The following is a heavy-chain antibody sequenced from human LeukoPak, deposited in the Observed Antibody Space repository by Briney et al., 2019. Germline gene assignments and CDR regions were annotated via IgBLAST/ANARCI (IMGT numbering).Heavy chain of an antibody. CDR2: ISYDGSNK. Sequence: PGGSLRLSCAASGFTFSSYAMHWVRQAPGKGLEWVAVISYDGSNKYYADSVKGRFTISRDNSKNTLYLQMNSLRAEDTAVYYCARVEAWQYHDILSEGFDYWGQGTLVTVSS. V-gene: IGHV3-30-3*01. CDR1: GFTFSSYA. CDR3: ARVEAWQYHDILSEGFDY. J-gene: IGHJ4*02. D-gene: IGHD3-9*01.